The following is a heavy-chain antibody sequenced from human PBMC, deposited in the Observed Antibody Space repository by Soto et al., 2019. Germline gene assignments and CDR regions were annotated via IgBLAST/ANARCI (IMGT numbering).Heavy chain of an antibody. CDR2: IYHSGST. Sequence: PSETLSLTCAVSGGSISSSNWWSWVRQPPGKGLEWIGEIYHSGSTNYNPSLKSRVTISVDKSKNQFSLKLSSVTAADTAVYYCARGPSVTAMDVYFDYWGQGTLVTVSS. J-gene: IGHJ4*02. V-gene: IGHV4-4*02. CDR1: GGSISSSNW. D-gene: IGHD5-18*01. CDR3: ARGPSVTAMDVYFDY.